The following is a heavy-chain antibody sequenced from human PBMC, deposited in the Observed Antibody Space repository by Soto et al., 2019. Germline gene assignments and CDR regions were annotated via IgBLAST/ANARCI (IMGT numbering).Heavy chain of an antibody. J-gene: IGHJ4*02. V-gene: IGHV4-31*03. CDR1: GGSISSGGYY. D-gene: IGHD5-18*01. CDR2: ISYTGST. Sequence: PSPTLPLTCTVSGGSISSGGYYLSWISQHPGKGLEWIGYISYTGSTYYNPSLKSRVTISVDTSKNQFSLKLSSVTAADTAVYYCARAHLRDSYCYGLLDYWGQGTLVTVSS. CDR3: ARAHLRDSYCYGLLDY.